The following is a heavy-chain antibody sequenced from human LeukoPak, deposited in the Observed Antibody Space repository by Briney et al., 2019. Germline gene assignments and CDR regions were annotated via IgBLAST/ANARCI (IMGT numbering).Heavy chain of an antibody. V-gene: IGHV4-59*01. CDR2: IYYSGST. CDR3: ARGYAFDI. J-gene: IGHJ3*02. CDR1: GGSISSYY. Sequence: SETLSLTCTVSGGSISSYYWSWLRQPPGKGLEWIGCIYYSGSTNYNPSLKSRVTISVDTSKNQFSLKLSSVTAADTAVYYCARGYAFDIWGQGTMVTVSS.